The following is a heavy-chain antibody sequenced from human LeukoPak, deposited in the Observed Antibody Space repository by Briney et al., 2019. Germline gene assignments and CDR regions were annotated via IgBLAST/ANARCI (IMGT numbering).Heavy chain of an antibody. V-gene: IGHV3-9*01. CDR1: GFTFDDYA. D-gene: IGHD2-15*01. Sequence: GGSLRLSCAASGFTFDDYAMHWVRQAPGKGLEWVSGISWNSGSIGYADSVKGRFTISRDNAKNSLYLQMNSLRAEDTALYYCAKDLLKGGFWYFDLWGRGTPVTVSS. J-gene: IGHJ2*01. CDR2: ISWNSGSI. CDR3: AKDLLKGGFWYFDL.